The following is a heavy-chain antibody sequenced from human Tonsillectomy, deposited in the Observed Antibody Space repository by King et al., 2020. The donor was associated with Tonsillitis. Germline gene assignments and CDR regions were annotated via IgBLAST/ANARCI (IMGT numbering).Heavy chain of an antibody. D-gene: IGHD3-3*01. CDR2: IISSSNYI. V-gene: IGHV3-21*01. J-gene: IGHJ5*02. CDR3: ARTPSYYDFWSGYYALYNWFDP. CDR1: GFTFSSYS. Sequence: VQLVESGGGLVKPGGSLRLSCAASGFTFSSYSMNWVRQAPGKGLEWVSSIISSSNYIYYADSGKGRFTISRDNAKKSLFLQINSLRAEDMAGYYCARTPSYYDFWSGYYALYNWFDPWGQGTLVTVSS.